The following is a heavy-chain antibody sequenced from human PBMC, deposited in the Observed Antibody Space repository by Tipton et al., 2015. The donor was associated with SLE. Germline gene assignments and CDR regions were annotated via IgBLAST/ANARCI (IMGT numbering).Heavy chain of an antibody. V-gene: IGHV4-34*01. CDR3: ASGIAVAGTQENGMDV. CDR2: INHSGST. J-gene: IGHJ6*02. Sequence: TLSLTCTVSGGSISSYYWSWIRQPPGKGLEWIGEINHSGSTNYNPSLKSRVTISVDTSKNQFSLKLSSVTAADTAVYYCASGIAVAGTQENGMDVWGQGTTVTVSS. CDR1: GGSISSYY. D-gene: IGHD6-19*01.